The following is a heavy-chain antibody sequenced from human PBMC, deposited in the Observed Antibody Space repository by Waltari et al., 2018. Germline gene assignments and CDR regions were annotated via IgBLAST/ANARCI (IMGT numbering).Heavy chain of an antibody. CDR3: ARAATYYDFWSGYLMN. Sequence: QVQLVQSWAAVKKPGSSVKVSCKASGGTFSSYAISWVRQAPGHGLEWMGGIIPILGIANYAQKFQGRVTITADKSTSTAYMELSSLRSEDTAVYYCARAATYYDFWSGYLMNWGQGTLVTVSS. CDR2: IIPILGIA. CDR1: GGTFSSYA. D-gene: IGHD3-3*01. J-gene: IGHJ4*02. V-gene: IGHV1-69*10.